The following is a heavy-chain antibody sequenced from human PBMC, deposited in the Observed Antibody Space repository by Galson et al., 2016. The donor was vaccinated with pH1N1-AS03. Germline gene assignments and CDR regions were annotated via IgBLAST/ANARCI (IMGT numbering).Heavy chain of an antibody. CDR1: GFTFSSYG. CDR3: AKDPASGEVWDILGALNWLDP. J-gene: IGHJ5*02. Sequence: SLRLSCAASGFTFSSYGMHWVRQAPGKGLEWVAVISYDGSNKYYADSVKGRFTISRDNSKNTLYLQMNSLRAEDTAVYYCAKDPASGEVWDILGALNWLDPWGQGTLVTVSP. D-gene: IGHD1-26*01. V-gene: IGHV3-30*18. CDR2: ISYDGSNK.